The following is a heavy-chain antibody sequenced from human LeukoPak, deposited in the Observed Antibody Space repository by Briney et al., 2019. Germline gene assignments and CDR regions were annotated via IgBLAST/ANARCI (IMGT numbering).Heavy chain of an antibody. CDR1: GFTFSSSM. CDR2: IYGDGSST. V-gene: IGHV3-74*01. J-gene: IGHJ4*02. Sequence: PGGSLRLSCAASGFTFSSSMMHWVRQAPGKGLVWVSRIYGDGSSTTYADSVRGRFTISRDNAKNTLYLQMNSLRSEDTAIYYCAMGFFTPFDIWGRGTLVTVS. D-gene: IGHD3-16*01. CDR3: AMGFFTPFDI.